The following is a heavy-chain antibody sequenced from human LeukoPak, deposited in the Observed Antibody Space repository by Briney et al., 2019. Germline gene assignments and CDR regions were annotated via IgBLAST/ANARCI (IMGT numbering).Heavy chain of an antibody. CDR3: AKGQWLRLYYFDY. CDR2: INGSGGST. V-gene: IGHV3-23*01. J-gene: IGHJ4*02. Sequence: HPGGSLRLSCAASGFTFSSYAMSWVRQAPGKGLEWVSAINGSGGSTYYADSVKGRFTISRDNSKNTLYLQMNSLRAEDTAVYYCAKGQWLRLYYFDYWGQGTLVTVSS. D-gene: IGHD5-12*01. CDR1: GFTFSSYA.